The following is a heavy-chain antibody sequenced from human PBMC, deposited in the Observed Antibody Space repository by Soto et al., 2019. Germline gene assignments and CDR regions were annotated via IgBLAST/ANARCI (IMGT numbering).Heavy chain of an antibody. J-gene: IGHJ4*02. Sequence: GGSLRLSCRVSGFTFSSHAMSWVRLAPGKALECVSGISGSGGTTFYADSVKGRFTVSRDNSKNTLYLQMNSLRAEDTAVYYCARTPYDFWSTGQFYFDHWGQGTQVTVSS. CDR3: ARTPYDFWSTGQFYFDH. D-gene: IGHD3-3*01. CDR1: GFTFSSHA. V-gene: IGHV3-23*01. CDR2: ISGSGGTT.